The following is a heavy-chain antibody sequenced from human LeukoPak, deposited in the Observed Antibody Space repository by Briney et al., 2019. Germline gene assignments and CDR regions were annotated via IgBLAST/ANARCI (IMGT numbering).Heavy chain of an antibody. D-gene: IGHD4-17*01. J-gene: IGHJ3*02. V-gene: IGHV5-51*01. CDR2: IYPGDSDT. CDR1: GYSFTSYW. CDR3: ARRIDDYGDYSDAFDI. Sequence: GESLKISCQGSGYSFTSYWIGWVRQMPGKGLEWMGIIYPGDSDTRYSPSFQGQVTISADKSISTTYLQWSSLKASDTAMYYCARRIDDYGDYSDAFDIWGQGTMVTVSS.